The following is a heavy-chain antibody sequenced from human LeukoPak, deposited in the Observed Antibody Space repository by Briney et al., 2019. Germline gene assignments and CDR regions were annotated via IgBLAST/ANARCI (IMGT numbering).Heavy chain of an antibody. D-gene: IGHD3-22*01. CDR1: GFTFSTYS. Sequence: GGSLRLSCAASGFTFSTYSMNWVRQAPGKGLEWVSYISSSTSTIYYADSVKGRFTISRDNAKNSLYLQMNSLRAEDTAVYYCARGRYYYDSSGYPDYWGQGTLVTVSS. CDR3: ARGRYYYDSSGYPDY. V-gene: IGHV3-48*04. J-gene: IGHJ4*02. CDR2: ISSSTSTI.